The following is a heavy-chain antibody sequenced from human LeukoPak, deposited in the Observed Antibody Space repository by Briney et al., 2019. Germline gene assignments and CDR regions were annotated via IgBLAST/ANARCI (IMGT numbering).Heavy chain of an antibody. CDR1: GGSISSTNW. Sequence: PSETLSLTCGVSGGSISSTNWWTWVRQPPGEGLEWIGEVHLSGRTNYNPSLESRVTMSVDMSENHFSLKLTSVTAADTAVYYCAREGGPYRPLDYSGQGTLVTVSS. CDR2: VHLSGRT. CDR3: AREGGPYRPLDY. V-gene: IGHV4-4*02. J-gene: IGHJ4*02.